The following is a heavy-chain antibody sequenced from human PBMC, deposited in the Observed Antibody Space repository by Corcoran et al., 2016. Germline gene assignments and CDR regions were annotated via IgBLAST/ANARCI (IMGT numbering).Heavy chain of an antibody. CDR3: AKATDDFWSGYYYYYCGMDV. CDR1: GFTFSSYG. J-gene: IGHJ6*02. D-gene: IGHD3-3*01. V-gene: IGHV3-30*18. CDR2: ISYDGSNK. Sequence: QVQLVESGGGVVQPGRSLRLSCAASGFTFSSYGMHWVRQAPGKGLEWVAVISYDGSNKYYADSVKGRFTISRDNSKNTLYLQMNSLRAEDTAVYYCAKATDDFWSGYYYYYCGMDVWGQGTTVTVSS.